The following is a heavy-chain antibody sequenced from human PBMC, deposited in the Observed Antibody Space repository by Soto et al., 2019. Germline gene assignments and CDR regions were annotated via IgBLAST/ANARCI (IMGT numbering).Heavy chain of an antibody. CDR2: VNPSGGHT. D-gene: IGHD2-21*02. CDR1: GDTFTDYY. V-gene: IGHV1-46*01. J-gene: IGHJ4*02. CDR3: ARGGHVVVVTAALDY. Sequence: QVQLVQSGAEVKKPGASVKVSCKASGDTFTDYYIHWVRQAPGQGLEWMGTVNPSGGHTTYAQHFLGRRTLTXEXSAXTRYLELTSLTSEDTAVYYCARGGHVVVVTAALDYWGQGTLVTVSS.